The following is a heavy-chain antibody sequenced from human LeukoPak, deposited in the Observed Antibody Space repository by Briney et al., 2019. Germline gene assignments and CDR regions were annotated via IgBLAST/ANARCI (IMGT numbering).Heavy chain of an antibody. V-gene: IGHV4-4*02. CDR1: DGSISSSNW. CDR3: VVSSGWYEGFDY. CDR2: IYHSGST. Sequence: PSGTLSLTCAVSDGSISSSNWWSWVRQPPGKGLEWIGEIYHSGSTNYNPSLKSRVTISVDKSKNQFSLKLSSVTAADTAVYYCVVSSGWYEGFDYWGQGTLVTVSS. J-gene: IGHJ4*02. D-gene: IGHD6-19*01.